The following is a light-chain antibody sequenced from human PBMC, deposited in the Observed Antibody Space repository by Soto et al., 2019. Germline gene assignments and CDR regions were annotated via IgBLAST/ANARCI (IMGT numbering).Light chain of an antibody. CDR1: QSVSSSY. CDR3: QQYGSSSWT. J-gene: IGKJ1*01. CDR2: GAS. V-gene: IGKV3-20*01. Sequence: EIVLTQSPGTLSLSPVQRPTLSCRASQSVSSSYLAWYQQKPGQAPRLLIYGASSRATGIPDRFSGSGSGTDFTLTISRLEPEDFAVYYCQQYGSSSWTFGQGTKVE.